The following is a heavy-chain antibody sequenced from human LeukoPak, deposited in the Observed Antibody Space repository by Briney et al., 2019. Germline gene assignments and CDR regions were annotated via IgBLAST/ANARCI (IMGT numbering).Heavy chain of an antibody. J-gene: IGHJ4*02. CDR1: GGSIRSYY. CDR3: ARHVRGSSGSYGSIPFDY. D-gene: IGHD3-10*01. Sequence: TTSETLSLTCTVSGGSIRSYYWSWIRQPPGKGLEWLGYIYYTGSTNYNPSLKSRVTISVDTSKNQFSLKLSSVTAADTAVYYCARHVRGSSGSYGSIPFDYWGQGTLVTVSS. V-gene: IGHV4-59*08. CDR2: IYYTGST.